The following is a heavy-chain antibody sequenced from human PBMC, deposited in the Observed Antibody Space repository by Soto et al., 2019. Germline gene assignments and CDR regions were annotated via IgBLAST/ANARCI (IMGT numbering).Heavy chain of an antibody. CDR2: IYYSGST. D-gene: IGHD3-3*01. CDR3: ARHGGYYDFWSGYSKSDYFEY. V-gene: IGHV4-39*01. J-gene: IGHJ4*02. Sequence: SETLSLTCTFSVGSISSSSYYCGWIRQPPWKGLEWIGSIYYSGSTHYNPSLKSRVTISVDTSKNQFSLKLSSVTAADTAVYYCARHGGYYDFWSGYSKSDYFEYWGQGTLVNVSS. CDR1: VGSISSSSYY.